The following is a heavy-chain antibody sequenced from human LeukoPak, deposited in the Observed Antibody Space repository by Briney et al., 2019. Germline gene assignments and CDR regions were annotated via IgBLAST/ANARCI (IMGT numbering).Heavy chain of an antibody. D-gene: IGHD3-3*01. Sequence: GGSLRLSCAASGFTFSSYSMNWVRQAPGKGLEWVSYISSSSSTIYYADSVKGRFTISRDNSKNTLYLQMNSLRAEDTAVYYCASDLRYAFDIWGQGTMVTVSS. CDR1: GFTFSSYS. J-gene: IGHJ3*02. CDR2: ISSSSSTI. CDR3: ASDLRYAFDI. V-gene: IGHV3-48*01.